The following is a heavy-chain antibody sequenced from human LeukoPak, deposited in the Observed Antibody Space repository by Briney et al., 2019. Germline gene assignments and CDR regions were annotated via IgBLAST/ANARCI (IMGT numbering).Heavy chain of an antibody. CDR3: ARDRGYCSSTSCFYNWFDP. J-gene: IGHJ5*02. V-gene: IGHV1-3*01. CDR2: INAGNGNT. D-gene: IGHD2-2*01. CDR1: GYTFTDYG. Sequence: GASVKVSCKASGYTFTDYGIQWVRQAPGQGLEWMGWINAGNGNTKYSQKFQGRVTITRDTSASTAYMELSSLRSEDTAVYYCARDRGYCSSTSCFYNWFDPWGQGTLVTVSS.